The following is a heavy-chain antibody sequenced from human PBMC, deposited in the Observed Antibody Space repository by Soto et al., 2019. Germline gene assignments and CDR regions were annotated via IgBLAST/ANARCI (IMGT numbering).Heavy chain of an antibody. V-gene: IGHV3-74*01. D-gene: IGHD2-8*01. CDR2: ISSDGRRT. CDR1: GFNLATSA. Sequence: GGSLRLSCAAPGFNLATSAMHWVRLTPGVGLVWVSRISSDGRRTDYADSVKGRLTISRDNAMNTVYLEMHSLRAEDTAIYYCTRRHDDTNMDAFDIWGQGTTVTVSS. J-gene: IGHJ3*02. CDR3: TRRHDDTNMDAFDI.